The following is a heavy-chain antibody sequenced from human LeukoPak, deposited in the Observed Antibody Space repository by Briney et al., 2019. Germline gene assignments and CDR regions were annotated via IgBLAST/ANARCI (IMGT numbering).Heavy chain of an antibody. CDR2: ISGSGGST. D-gene: IGHD6-19*01. J-gene: IGHJ5*02. CDR3: ARSWAYSSGWFDP. CDR1: GFTFSSYA. Sequence: PGGSLRLSCAASGFTFSSYAMSWVRQAPGKGLEWVSAISGSGGSTYYADSVRGRFTISRDNSKNTLYLQMNSLRAEDTAVYYCARSWAYSSGWFDPWGQGTLVTVSS. V-gene: IGHV3-23*01.